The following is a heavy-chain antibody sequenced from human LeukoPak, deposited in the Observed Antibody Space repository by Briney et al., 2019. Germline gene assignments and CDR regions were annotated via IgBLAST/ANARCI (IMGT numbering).Heavy chain of an antibody. D-gene: IGHD1-26*01. CDR2: IYTSGST. CDR3: ARHGRVADFEN. J-gene: IGHJ4*02. V-gene: IGHV4-4*07. CDR1: GGSISSYY. Sequence: SETLSLTCTVSGGSISSYYWSWIRQPAGKGLEWIGRIYTSGSTNYNPSLKGRVTMSVDTSKNQFSLNLSSVTATDTAVYYCARHGRVADFENWGQGTLVTVSS.